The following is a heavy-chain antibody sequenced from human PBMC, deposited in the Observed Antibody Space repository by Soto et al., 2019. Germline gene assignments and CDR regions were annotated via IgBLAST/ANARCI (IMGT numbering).Heavy chain of an antibody. CDR3: ARETLRFMVCDY. V-gene: IGHV4-31*03. CDR2: ISYTGAT. CDR1: GGSISRGAYF. J-gene: IGHJ4*02. D-gene: IGHD3-3*01. Sequence: SETLSLTCSVSGGSISRGAYFWTWIRQFPGKGLEWIAYISYTGATYYNPSLKSRVTILADTSKNQFSLKLNSVTSADTAVYYCARETLRFMVCDYWGQGTLVTVSS.